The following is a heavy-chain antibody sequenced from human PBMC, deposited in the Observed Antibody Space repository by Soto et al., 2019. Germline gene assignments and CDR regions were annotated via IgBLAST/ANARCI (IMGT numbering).Heavy chain of an antibody. Sequence: SRRLSCAASGFTFSSYAMHWVRQAPGKGLEWVAVISYDGSNKYYADSVKGRFTISRDNSKNTLYLQMNSLRAADTSVYYCARDADYYDSSGSFDYWGQGTLVTVSS. J-gene: IGHJ4*02. CDR2: ISYDGSNK. CDR1: GFTFSSYA. CDR3: ARDADYYDSSGSFDY. V-gene: IGHV3-30-3*01. D-gene: IGHD3-22*01.